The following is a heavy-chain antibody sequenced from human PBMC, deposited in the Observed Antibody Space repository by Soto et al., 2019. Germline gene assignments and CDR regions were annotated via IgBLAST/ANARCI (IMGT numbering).Heavy chain of an antibody. D-gene: IGHD3-16*01. Sequence: EVQLVESGGGLVQPGGSLRLSCAASGFTFSTYWMHWVRQAPGKGLVWVSRINEDGSTINYADSVKGRFTISRDNAKNTLYLEVKGRRAEDTAVYYGTRDMGGRGGYWGQGTLVTVSS. V-gene: IGHV3-74*01. J-gene: IGHJ4*02. CDR3: TRDMGGRGGY. CDR1: GFTFSTYW. CDR2: INEDGSTI.